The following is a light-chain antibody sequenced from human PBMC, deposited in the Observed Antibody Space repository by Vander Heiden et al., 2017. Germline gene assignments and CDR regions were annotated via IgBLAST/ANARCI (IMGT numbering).Light chain of an antibody. Sequence: DFQITQSPSSLSASVGDRVTITCQASQDISNYLNWYQQKPGKAPKLLIYDASNWETGVPSRFSGSGSGTDFTFTISSLQPEDVATYYCQQEDNLPITFGRGTKVEIK. J-gene: IGKJ4*01. CDR3: QQEDNLPIT. CDR2: DAS. CDR1: QDISNY. V-gene: IGKV1-33*01.